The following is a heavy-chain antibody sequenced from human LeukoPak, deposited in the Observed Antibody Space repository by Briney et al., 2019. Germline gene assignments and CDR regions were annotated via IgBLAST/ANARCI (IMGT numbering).Heavy chain of an antibody. Sequence: GGSLRLSRAASGFTFSSYAMSWVRQAPGKGLEWVSAISGSGGSIYYADSVKGRFTISRDSAKNSLYLQMNSLRAEDTAVYYCARGPKTSFDYWGQGTLVTVSS. CDR3: ARGPKTSFDY. CDR2: ISGSGGSI. J-gene: IGHJ4*02. CDR1: GFTFSSYA. V-gene: IGHV3-23*01.